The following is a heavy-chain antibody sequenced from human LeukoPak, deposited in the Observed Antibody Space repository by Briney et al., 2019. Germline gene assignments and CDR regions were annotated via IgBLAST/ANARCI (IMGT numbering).Heavy chain of an antibody. V-gene: IGHV3-23*01. CDR3: AVSPNADYYYMDV. CDR1: GFTFSSYA. CDR2: ISGSGGST. J-gene: IGHJ6*03. Sequence: GGSLRLSCAASGFTFSSYAMSWVRQAPGKGLEWVSAISGSGGSTYYADSVKGRFTISRDNSKNTLYLQMNSLRAEDTAVYYCAVSPNADYYYMDVWGKGTTVTVSS.